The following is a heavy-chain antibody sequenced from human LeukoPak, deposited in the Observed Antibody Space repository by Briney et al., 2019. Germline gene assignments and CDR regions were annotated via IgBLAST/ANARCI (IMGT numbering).Heavy chain of an antibody. J-gene: IGHJ6*03. V-gene: IGHV4-34*01. CDR2: INDRGRT. Sequence: PSETLSLTCAVYGGSFSNYYWSWIRQPPGKGLEWIGEINDRGRTNYNPSLMSRGTISVDTSNNQFSLRVNSVTATDTAVYYCARRWNYGRNYYIDVWGKGATVSVSS. CDR1: GGSFSNYY. CDR3: ARRWNYGRNYYIDV. D-gene: IGHD1-7*01.